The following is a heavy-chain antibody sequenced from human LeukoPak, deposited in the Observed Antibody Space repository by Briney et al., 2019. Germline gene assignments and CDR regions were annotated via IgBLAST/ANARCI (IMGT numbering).Heavy chain of an antibody. CDR3: ARVPPLRDRYFDWLWDDY. CDR2: IYYSGST. D-gene: IGHD3-9*01. Sequence: SETLSLTCTVSGGSISSSSYYWGWIRQPPGKGLEWIGSIYYSGSTYYNPSLKSRVTISVDTSKNQFSLKLSSVTAADTAVYYCARVPPLRDRYFDWLWDDYRGQGTLVTVSS. J-gene: IGHJ4*02. V-gene: IGHV4-39*07. CDR1: GGSISSSSYY.